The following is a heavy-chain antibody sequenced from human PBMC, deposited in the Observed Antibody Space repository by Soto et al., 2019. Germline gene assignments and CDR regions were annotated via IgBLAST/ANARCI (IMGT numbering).Heavy chain of an antibody. D-gene: IGHD1-1*01. V-gene: IGHV6-1*01. Sequence: WHTLSLTCAISGGRVSPNSAAWNWIRQSQSRGLEWLGRTYYRSKWYNDYAISVRSRITINPDTSKNQFSLQLNSVIPEDTAVYYCARAHAGSYRSILEPFDTCGQGPMVTVSS. CDR2: TYYRSKWYN. J-gene: IGHJ5*02. CDR3: ARAHAGSYRSILEPFDT. CDR1: GGRVSPNSAA.